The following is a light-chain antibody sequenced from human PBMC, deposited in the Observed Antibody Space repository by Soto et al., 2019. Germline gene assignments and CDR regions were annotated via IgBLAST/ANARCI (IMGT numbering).Light chain of an antibody. J-gene: IGKJ5*01. CDR3: LQYNSYPFT. Sequence: DIQMTQSPSSLSASVGDRVTITCRASQSIRDHLGWYQQKPGKAPKSLIYVASRLQSGVPSRFSGSGSGTEFTLTISSLQPEDFATYYCLQYNSYPFTFGQGTRLEIK. CDR2: VAS. V-gene: IGKV1-17*01. CDR1: QSIRDH.